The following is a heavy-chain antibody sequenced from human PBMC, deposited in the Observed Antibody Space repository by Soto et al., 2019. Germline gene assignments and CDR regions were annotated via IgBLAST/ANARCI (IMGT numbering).Heavy chain of an antibody. CDR1: GGSFSGYY. D-gene: IGHD6-13*01. Sequence: SETLSLTCAVYGGSFSGYYWSWIRQPPGKGLEWIGEINHSGSTNYNPSLKSRVTISVDTSKNQFSLKLSSVTAADTAVYYCARVGIAAAGTSVFYHFDYWGQGTLVTVSS. CDR3: ARVGIAAAGTSVFYHFDY. V-gene: IGHV4-34*01. CDR2: INHSGST. J-gene: IGHJ4*02.